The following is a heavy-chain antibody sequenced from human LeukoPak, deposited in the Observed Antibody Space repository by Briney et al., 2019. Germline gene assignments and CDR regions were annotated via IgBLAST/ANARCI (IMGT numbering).Heavy chain of an antibody. J-gene: IGHJ3*02. CDR1: GFIFSNYW. CDR3: AREAGGFDI. D-gene: IGHD4-23*01. CDR2: INSDGSST. Sequence: PGGFLRLSCAASGFIFSNYWMHWVRHAPGKGLVWVSRINSDGSSTIYADSVKGRFTISRDNAKNTLYLQMNSLRAEDTAVYYCAREAGGFDIWGQGTMVTVSS. V-gene: IGHV3-74*01.